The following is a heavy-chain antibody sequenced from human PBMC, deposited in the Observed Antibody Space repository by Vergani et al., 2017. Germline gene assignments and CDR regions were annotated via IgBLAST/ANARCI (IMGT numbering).Heavy chain of an antibody. D-gene: IGHD3-22*01. V-gene: IGHV3-48*01. J-gene: IGHJ4*02. CDR3: ARVSGYYSYYFDY. Sequence: EVQLVESGGGLVQPGGSLRLSCAASGFTFSSYSMNWVRQAPGKGLEWVSYISSSSSTIYYADSVKGRFTISRDNAKNSLYLQMNSLRAEDTAVYYCARVSGYYSYYFDYWGQGTLVTVSS. CDR2: ISSSSSTI. CDR1: GFTFSSYS.